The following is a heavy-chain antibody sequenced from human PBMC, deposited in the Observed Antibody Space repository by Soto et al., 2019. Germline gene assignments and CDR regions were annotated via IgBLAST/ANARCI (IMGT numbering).Heavy chain of an antibody. CDR3: ARSSIAARRVGYYYYGMDV. V-gene: IGHV1-69*06. Sequence: SVKVSCKASGGTFSSYAISWVRQAPGQGFEWMGGIIPIFGTANYAQKFQGRVTITADKSTSTAYMELSSLRSEDTAVYYCARSSIAARRVGYYYYGMDVWGQGTTVTVSS. J-gene: IGHJ6*02. CDR1: GGTFSSYA. D-gene: IGHD6-6*01. CDR2: IIPIFGTA.